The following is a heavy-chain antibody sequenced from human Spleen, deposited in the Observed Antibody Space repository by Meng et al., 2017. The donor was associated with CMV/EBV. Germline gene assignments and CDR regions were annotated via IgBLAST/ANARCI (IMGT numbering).Heavy chain of an antibody. Sequence: GESLKISCAASGFSFSNYWMTWVRQAPGKGLEWVATIKQDESEKYYVGSVKGRFTISRDDSKNTLSLQINSLRAEDTAIYYCAKEGDRSASYPHFDYWGQGTLVTVSS. V-gene: IGHV3-7*03. D-gene: IGHD3-22*01. CDR2: IKQDESEK. CDR3: AKEGDRSASYPHFDY. J-gene: IGHJ4*02. CDR1: GFSFSNYW.